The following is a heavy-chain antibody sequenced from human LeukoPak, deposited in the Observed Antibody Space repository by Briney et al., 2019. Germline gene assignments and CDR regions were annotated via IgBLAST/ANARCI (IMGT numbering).Heavy chain of an antibody. D-gene: IGHD2-2*01. CDR1: GFTFSSSE. CDR2: ISSSASTI. Sequence: GGSLRLSCAASGFTFSSSEMNWVRQAPGKGLEWISYISSSASTIYYADSVKGRFTISRDNAKNSLYLQMNSLRADDTAVYYCARTRADVPDDYGGQGTLVTVSS. CDR3: ARTRADVPDDY. V-gene: IGHV3-48*03. J-gene: IGHJ4*02.